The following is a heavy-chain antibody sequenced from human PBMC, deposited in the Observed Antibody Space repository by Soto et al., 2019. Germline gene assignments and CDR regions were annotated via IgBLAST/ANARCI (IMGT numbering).Heavy chain of an antibody. Sequence: EVQLLESGGDLVQPGGSLRLSCVASGFTFSTYAMAWVRQASGRGLEWVSSIYGRDTYYADSVKGRFTISRDYSRSTLYLQEDSLGSDGTSIYDWAKTWGVSPRPETMVYYFDSWGQGTLVTVSS. D-gene: IGHD3-10*01. CDR2: IYGRDT. J-gene: IGHJ4*02. V-gene: IGHV3-23*01. CDR3: AKTWGVSPRPETMVYYFDS. CDR1: GFTFSTYA.